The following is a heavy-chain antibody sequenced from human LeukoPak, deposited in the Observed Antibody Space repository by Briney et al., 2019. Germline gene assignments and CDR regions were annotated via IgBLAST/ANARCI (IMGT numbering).Heavy chain of an antibody. CDR3: ARGGNIGYDYNAFDI. J-gene: IGHJ3*02. D-gene: IGHD3-22*01. CDR2: TNSDGSLP. CDR1: GFTFSRYW. V-gene: IGHV3-74*01. Sequence: VQPGGSLRLSCAASGFTFSRYWMHWVRQAPGKGLVWVSRTNSDGSLPSYADSVKGRLTISRDNAKNSLYLQMNSLRAEDTAVYYCARGGNIGYDYNAFDIWGHGTMVTVSS.